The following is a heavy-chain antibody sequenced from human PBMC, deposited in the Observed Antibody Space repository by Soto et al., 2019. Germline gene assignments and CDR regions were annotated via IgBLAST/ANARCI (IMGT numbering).Heavy chain of an antibody. CDR2: IIPIFGTA. J-gene: IGHJ4*02. CDR1: GGTFSSYA. D-gene: IGHD3-22*01. CDR3: ARYQGSYYYDSSGHLDY. Sequence: AASVKVSCKASGGTFSSYAISWVRQAPGQGLEWMGGIIPIFGTANYAQKFQGRVTITADESTSTAYMELSSLRSEDTAVYYCARYQGSYYYDSSGHLDYWGQGTLVTVSS. V-gene: IGHV1-69*13.